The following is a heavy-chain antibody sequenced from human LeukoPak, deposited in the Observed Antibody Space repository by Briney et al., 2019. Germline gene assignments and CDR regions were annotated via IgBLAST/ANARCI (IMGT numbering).Heavy chain of an antibody. D-gene: IGHD3-10*01. Sequence: PGGSLRLSCAASGFTFSSYSMNWVRQAPWKGLEWVSYVSSSSSTMYYADSVKGRLTISRDNAKNSLYLQMNSLRAEDTAVYYCARDRWNYYGSGLDDAFDIWGQGTMVTVSS. CDR2: VSSSSSTM. V-gene: IGHV3-48*01. CDR1: GFTFSSYS. CDR3: ARDRWNYYGSGLDDAFDI. J-gene: IGHJ3*02.